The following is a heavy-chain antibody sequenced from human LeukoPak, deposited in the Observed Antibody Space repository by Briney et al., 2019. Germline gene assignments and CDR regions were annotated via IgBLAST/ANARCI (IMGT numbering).Heavy chain of an antibody. V-gene: IGHV4-59*01. CDR2: VYDRGGT. Sequence: SETLSLTCTVSGGSITNYYWNWIRQPPGKGLEWIGNVYDRGGTNYNPSLESRVTLSIDTSNSLFSLKLTSVTAADTAVYYCARLGRSSAWSLFDYWGQGALVTVSS. D-gene: IGHD6-19*01. CDR3: ARLGRSSAWSLFDY. CDR1: GGSITNYY. J-gene: IGHJ4*02.